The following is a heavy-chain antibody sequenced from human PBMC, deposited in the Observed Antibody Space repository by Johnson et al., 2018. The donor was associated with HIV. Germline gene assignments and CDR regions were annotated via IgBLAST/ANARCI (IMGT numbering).Heavy chain of an antibody. V-gene: IGHV3-30*03. CDR3: ARYSSGWQGLDAFDI. J-gene: IGHJ3*02. CDR2: ISYDGSIK. Sequence: QVQLVESGGGVVQPGRSLRLSCAASGFTFSSYGMHWVRQAPGKGLAWVGVISYDGSIKYYADSVKGRFTISRDNSKNTLYLQMNSLRAEDTAVYYCARYSSGWQGLDAFDIWGQGTMVTVSS. CDR1: GFTFSSYG. D-gene: IGHD6-19*01.